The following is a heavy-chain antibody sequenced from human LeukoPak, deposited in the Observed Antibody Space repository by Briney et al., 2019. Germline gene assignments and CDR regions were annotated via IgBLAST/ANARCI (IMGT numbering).Heavy chain of an antibody. V-gene: IGHV4-59*01. CDR2: IYYSGST. CDR3: ARVAPGDEIWGVGAPDY. CDR1: GGSISSYY. J-gene: IGHJ4*02. Sequence: SETLSPTCTVSGGSISSYYWSWIRQPPGKGLEWIGYIYYSGSTNYNPSFKSRVTISVDTSKNQFSLKLSSVTAADTAVYYCARVAPGDEIWGVGAPDYWGQGTLVTVSS. D-gene: IGHD1-26*01.